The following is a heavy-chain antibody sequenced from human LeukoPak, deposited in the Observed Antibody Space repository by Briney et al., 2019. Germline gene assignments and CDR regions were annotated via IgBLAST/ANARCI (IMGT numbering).Heavy chain of an antibody. CDR1: GFTFSSCG. J-gene: IGHJ3*02. V-gene: IGHV3-33*01. CDR2: IWYDGSDK. CDR3: AREIYDGFDI. D-gene: IGHD2/OR15-2a*01. Sequence: PGGSLRLSCAASGFTFSSCGMHWVRQAPGKGLEWVAVIWYDGSDKYYGDSVKGRFTISRDNSKNTLYLQMNSLRVEDTAVYYCAREIYDGFDIWGQGTMVTVSS.